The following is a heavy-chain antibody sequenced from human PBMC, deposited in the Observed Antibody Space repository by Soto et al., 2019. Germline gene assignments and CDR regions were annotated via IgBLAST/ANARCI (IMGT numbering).Heavy chain of an antibody. V-gene: IGHV6-1*01. D-gene: IGHD6-6*01. CDR1: GDSVSSNSAA. CDR3: ARVYSSSFEYYYYYGMDV. CDR2: TYYRSKWYN. Sequence: SQTLSLTCFIPGDSVSSNSAAWNWIRQSPSRGLEWLGRTYYRSKWYNDYAVSVKSRITINPDTSKNQFSLQLNSVTPEDTAVYYCARVYSSSFEYYYYYGMDVWGQGTTVTVSS. J-gene: IGHJ6*02.